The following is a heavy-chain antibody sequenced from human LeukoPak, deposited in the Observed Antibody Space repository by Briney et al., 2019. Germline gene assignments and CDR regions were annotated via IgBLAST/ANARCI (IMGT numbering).Heavy chain of an antibody. CDR1: GGSISSGDYY. CDR3: ARVGPDSSGYLLDYYYGMDV. Sequence: SETLSLTCTVSGGSISSGDYYWSWIRQPPGKGLEWIGYIYYSGSTYYNPSLKSRVTISVDTSKNQFSLKLSSVTAADTAVYYCARVGPDSSGYLLDYYYGMDVWGQGTTVTVSS. J-gene: IGHJ6*02. D-gene: IGHD3-22*01. V-gene: IGHV4-30-4*01. CDR2: IYYSGST.